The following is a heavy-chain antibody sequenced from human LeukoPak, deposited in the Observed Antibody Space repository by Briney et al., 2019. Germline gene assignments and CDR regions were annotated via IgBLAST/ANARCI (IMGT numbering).Heavy chain of an antibody. Sequence: PGGSLRLSCAASEFSVGSNYMTWVRQAPGKGLEWVSLIYSGGSTYYADSVKGRFTISRDDSKNTLYLQMNSLKTEDTAVYYCTTDYYDYVWGSYRPDYWGQGTLVTVSS. CDR1: EFSVGSNY. V-gene: IGHV3-66*01. CDR3: TTDYYDYVWGSYRPDY. J-gene: IGHJ4*02. D-gene: IGHD3-16*02. CDR2: IYSGGST.